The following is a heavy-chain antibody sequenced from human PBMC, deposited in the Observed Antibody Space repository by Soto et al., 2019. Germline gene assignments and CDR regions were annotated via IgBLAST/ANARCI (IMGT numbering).Heavy chain of an antibody. J-gene: IGHJ5*01. D-gene: IGHD2-2*01. CDR1: GGPFGTFA. CDR3: ASQDPPRHRYCSTSTCYDGWFDS. CDR2: IVPLSGTA. Sequence: QVQLDQSGAEVRKPGSSVRVSCKASGGPFGTFAISWVRQAPGRGLEWMGGIVPLSGTADYAQKFQGRLTITAHDSTIVGYMELTHLGSEDTAIYYCASQDPPRHRYCSTSTCYDGWFDSWGQGTLVTVST. V-gene: IGHV1-69*01.